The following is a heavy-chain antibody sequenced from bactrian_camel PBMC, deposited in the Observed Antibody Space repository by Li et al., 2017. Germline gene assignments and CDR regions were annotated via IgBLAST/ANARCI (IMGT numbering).Heavy chain of an antibody. CDR2: IDRDGST. CDR1: GYTYSSVC. Sequence: HVQLVESGGGSVQVGGSLRLSCTMSGYTYSSVCMAWFRHAPGKEREGVATIDRDGSTSYTDSVKGRFTISKDSTKNTLSMQMNSLKPEDTAMYYCAAQRWCGGVCPVRLVATDFGVWVWGPGTQVTVS. D-gene: IGHD2*01. CDR3: AAQRWCGGVCPVRLVATDFGVWV. V-gene: IGHV3S26*01. J-gene: IGHJ4*01.